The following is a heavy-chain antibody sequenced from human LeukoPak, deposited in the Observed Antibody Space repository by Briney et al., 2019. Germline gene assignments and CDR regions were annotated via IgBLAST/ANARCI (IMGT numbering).Heavy chain of an antibody. CDR3: ARHARYCGTTSCHFKY. CDR1: GYSFTSYW. CDR2: IDPSDSYA. V-gene: IGHV5-10-1*01. D-gene: IGHD2-2*01. J-gene: IGHJ4*02. Sequence: GESLRISCKGSGYSFTSYWISWVRQMPGKGLEWMGRIDPSDSYANYSPSFQGHVTISADKSISTAYLQWNSLEASDTAMYYCARHARYCGTTSCHFKYWGQGTLVTVSS.